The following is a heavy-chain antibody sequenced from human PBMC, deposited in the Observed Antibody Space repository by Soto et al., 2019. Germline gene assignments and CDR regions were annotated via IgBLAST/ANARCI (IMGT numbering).Heavy chain of an antibody. CDR1: GGSVTSGSYY. D-gene: IGHD3-10*01. V-gene: IGHV4-61*01. Sequence: SETLSLTCAVSGGSVTSGSYYWSWVRQSPETGLEWIGEVFYSGTTKYNPSLRGRVTISVDRPKNQFSLKLTSVTAAYTATFYCARDKAYSSGNPGYYYYGFDVWRQGTTVTVSS. J-gene: IGHJ6*02. CDR2: VFYSGTT. CDR3: ARDKAYSSGNPGYYYYGFDV.